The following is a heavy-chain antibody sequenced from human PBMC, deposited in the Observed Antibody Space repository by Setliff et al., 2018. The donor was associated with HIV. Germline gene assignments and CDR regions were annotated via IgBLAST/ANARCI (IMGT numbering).Heavy chain of an antibody. J-gene: IGHJ4*02. D-gene: IGHD2-15*01. CDR3: VVYFIGNGGRGL. CDR1: GGSFSGYY. Sequence: SETLSLTCAVYGGSFSGYYWSWIRQPPGKGLEWIDYIYYSGRTNYNPSLRSRVTISLDTSTSQFSLRLNSVTAADTAHYFCVVYFIGNGGRGLWGQGTQVTVSS. V-gene: IGHV4-34*11. CDR2: IYYSGRT.